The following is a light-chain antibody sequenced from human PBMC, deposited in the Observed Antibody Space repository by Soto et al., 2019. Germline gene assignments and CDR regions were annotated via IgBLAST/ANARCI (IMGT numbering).Light chain of an antibody. J-gene: IGKJ5*01. V-gene: IGKV1-33*01. Sequence: DIQMTQSPSTLSASVGDRVTISCRASQSISDWLAWYQQKPEKATKLLIYDATNLETGVPSKCSGSGSRTDFTFTISRLQPEDLATYFCQQYDNRPITFGQGTRLEIK. CDR3: QQYDNRPIT. CDR2: DAT. CDR1: QSISDW.